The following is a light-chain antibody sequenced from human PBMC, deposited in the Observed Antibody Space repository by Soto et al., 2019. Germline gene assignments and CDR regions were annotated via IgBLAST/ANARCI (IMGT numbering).Light chain of an antibody. CDR2: DVS. Sequence: QSVLTQAASVSGSPGQSITISCTGTSSDVGGYDYVSWYQHHPGKAPKPMIYDVSNRPSGVSNRFSGSKSGNTASLTISGLQAEDEADYYCSSYTSTTTGVVFGGGTKVTVL. J-gene: IGLJ2*01. CDR3: SSYTSTTTGVV. V-gene: IGLV2-14*03. CDR1: SSDVGGYDY.